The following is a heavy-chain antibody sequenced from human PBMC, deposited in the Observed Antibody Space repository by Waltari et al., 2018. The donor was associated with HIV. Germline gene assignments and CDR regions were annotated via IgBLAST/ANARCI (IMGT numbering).Heavy chain of an antibody. CDR2: FYSGGSA. CDR1: GFTVSSNS. Sequence: EVQLVESGGGLIQPGGSLRLSCAASGFTVSSNSMSWVRQAPGKGLEWVSVFYSGGSAYSADSVKGRFTISRDNSKNTLQLQMKRLRTEDTAVYYCARVKAYSSGWFDYWGQGTLVTVSS. J-gene: IGHJ5*01. D-gene: IGHD6-19*01. V-gene: IGHV3-53*01. CDR3: ARVKAYSSGWFDY.